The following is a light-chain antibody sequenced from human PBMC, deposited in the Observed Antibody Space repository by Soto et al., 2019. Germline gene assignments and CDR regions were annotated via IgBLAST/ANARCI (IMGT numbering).Light chain of an antibody. Sequence: DIEMGQSPLSLPASVGHRVTIPCPASQSIASRLNWYQQKPGSAPKLLIYGASTLESGVPSRFSGSGSGTDFTLTVSSLQVEDFATYYCQQTDTIPRTVGQGNKVDI. CDR1: QSIASR. CDR3: QQTDTIPRT. J-gene: IGKJ1*01. V-gene: IGKV1-39*01. CDR2: GAS.